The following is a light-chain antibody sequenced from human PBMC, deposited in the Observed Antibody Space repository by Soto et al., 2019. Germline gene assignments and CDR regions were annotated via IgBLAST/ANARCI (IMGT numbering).Light chain of an antibody. J-gene: IGKJ1*01. CDR1: QNINAW. V-gene: IGKV1-5*01. CDR3: QHYSLYSPWT. CDR2: DAS. Sequence: DIHMTQSPSSLSVSVGARVTITRRTSQNINAWLAWYQQRPGQAPKLLIYDASTVQSGVPSRFSGSGSGTEFTLTISSLQPDDSATYYCQHYSLYSPWTFGQGTKVDIK.